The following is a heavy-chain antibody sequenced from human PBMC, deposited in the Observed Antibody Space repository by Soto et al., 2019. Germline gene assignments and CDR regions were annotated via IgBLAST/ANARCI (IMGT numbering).Heavy chain of an antibody. CDR3: ARLRLWFGELTFDY. CDR2: IKQDGSEK. D-gene: IGHD3-10*01. Sequence: GGSLRLSCAASGFTFSSYWMSWVRQAPGKGLEWVANIKQDGSEKYYVDSVKGRFTISRDNAKNSLYLQMNSLRAEDTAVYYCARLRLWFGELTFDYWGQGTLVTVSS. J-gene: IGHJ4*02. V-gene: IGHV3-7*03. CDR1: GFTFSSYW.